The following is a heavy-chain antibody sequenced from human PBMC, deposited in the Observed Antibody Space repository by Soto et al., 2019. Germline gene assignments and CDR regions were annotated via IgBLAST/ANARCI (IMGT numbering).Heavy chain of an antibody. D-gene: IGHD2-2*01. Sequence: QVTLKESGPVLVKPTETLTLTCTVSGFSLSNARMGVSWIRQPPGKALEWLAHIFSNDEKSYSTSLKSRLTISKNTSKARWFLTLTTMDPVNTAKYTGARFVDRLLPPRYNCFDPGAREPWSPSPQ. J-gene: IGHJ5*02. V-gene: IGHV2-26*01. CDR3: ARFVDRLLPPRYNCFDP. CDR2: IFSNDEK. CDR1: GFSLSNARMG.